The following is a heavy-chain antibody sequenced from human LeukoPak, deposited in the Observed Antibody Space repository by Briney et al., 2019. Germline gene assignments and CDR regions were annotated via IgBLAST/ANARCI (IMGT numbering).Heavy chain of an antibody. CDR2: INHSGST. Sequence: GSLRLSCAASEFTFSSYWMSWIRQPPGKGLEWIGEINHSGSTNYNPSLKSRVTISVDTSKNQFSLKLSSVTAADTAVYYCASRAKYYYGSGSSGDYWGQGTLVTVSS. CDR3: ASRAKYYYGSGSSGDY. J-gene: IGHJ4*02. CDR1: EFTFSSYW. D-gene: IGHD3-10*01. V-gene: IGHV4-34*01.